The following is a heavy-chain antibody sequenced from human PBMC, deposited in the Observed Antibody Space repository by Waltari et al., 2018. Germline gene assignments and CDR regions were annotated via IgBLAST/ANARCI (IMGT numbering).Heavy chain of an antibody. CDR3: ARLRTIAAVGGYYFDY. D-gene: IGHD6-6*01. Sequence: EVQLVQSGAEVKKPGESLKISCKGSGSSFTSYWIGWVRQMPGKGLEWMGVSEPGEADTRDRPACQGKVTSSADKSSSTAYLKWSSLKAADTAMYYCARLRTIAAVGGYYFDYWGQGTLVTVSS. V-gene: IGHV5-51*01. CDR2: SEPGEADT. J-gene: IGHJ4*02. CDR1: GSSFTSYW.